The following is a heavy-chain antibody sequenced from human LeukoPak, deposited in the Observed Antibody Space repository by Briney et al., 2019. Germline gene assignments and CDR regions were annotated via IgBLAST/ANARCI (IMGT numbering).Heavy chain of an antibody. V-gene: IGHV3-30*18. CDR1: GFTFSSYG. Sequence: GGSLRLSCAASGFTFSSYGMHWVRQAPGKGLEWVAVISYDGSNKYYADSVKGRFTISRDNSKNTLYLQMNSLRAEDTAVYYCAKRRYSGSHNRHAYYFDYWGQGTLVTVSS. CDR2: ISYDGSNK. CDR3: AKRRYSGSHNRHAYYFDY. D-gene: IGHD1-26*01. J-gene: IGHJ4*02.